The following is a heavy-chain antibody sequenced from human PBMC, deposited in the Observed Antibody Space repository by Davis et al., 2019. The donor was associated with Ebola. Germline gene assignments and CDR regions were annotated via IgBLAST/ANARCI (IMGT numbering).Heavy chain of an antibody. CDR3: ARESSVLWFGELLNGMDV. J-gene: IGHJ6*02. CDR1: GGTFSSYG. Sequence: ASVKVSCKASGGTFSSYGISWVRQAPGQGLEWMGWISAYNGNTNYAQKLQGRVTMTTDTSTSTAYMELRSLRSDDTAVYYCARESSVLWFGELLNGMDVWGQGTTVTVSS. V-gene: IGHV1-18*01. D-gene: IGHD3-10*01. CDR2: ISAYNGNT.